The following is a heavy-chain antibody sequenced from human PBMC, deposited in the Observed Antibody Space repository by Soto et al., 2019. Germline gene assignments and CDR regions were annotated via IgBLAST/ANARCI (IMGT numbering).Heavy chain of an antibody. CDR2: ISYDGSNK. J-gene: IGHJ5*02. D-gene: IGHD6-13*01. Sequence: GGALRLSRAAPGFTFRSYCMHWGRPAPGKGLEWVAVISYDGSNKYYADSVKGRFTISRDNSKNTLYLQMNSLRAEDTAVYYCARAHSSSVGHWFDPWGQGTLVTVSS. CDR3: ARAHSSSVGHWFDP. CDR1: GFTFRSYC. V-gene: IGHV3-30*03.